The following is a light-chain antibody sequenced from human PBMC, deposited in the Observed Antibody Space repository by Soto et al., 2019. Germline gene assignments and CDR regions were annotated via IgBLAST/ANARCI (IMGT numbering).Light chain of an antibody. CDR1: HDISNY. Sequence: DIQMTQSPSSLSASVGDRFTITCQASHDISNYLNWYQQKPGKAPKLLIYDASNLETGVPSRFSGSGSGTDFTFTISSLQPEDIATYYCQQYDNLPFTFGPGTKVDIK. CDR3: QQYDNLPFT. V-gene: IGKV1-33*01. J-gene: IGKJ3*01. CDR2: DAS.